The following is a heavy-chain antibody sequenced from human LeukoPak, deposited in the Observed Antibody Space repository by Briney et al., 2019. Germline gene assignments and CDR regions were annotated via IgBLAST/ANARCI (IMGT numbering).Heavy chain of an antibody. CDR1: GFTFSNYW. D-gene: IGHD2-2*01. V-gene: IGHV3-74*01. CDR2: LNGDGTNI. Sequence: GGSLRPSCVASGFTFSNYWMQWVRQVPGKGLVWVSRLNGDGTNIIYADSVKGRFTISRDNAENTLYLQMNSLRPEDTAFYHCARHRCSSTTCSFDSWGQGSLVTVSS. CDR3: ARHRCSSTTCSFDS. J-gene: IGHJ4*02.